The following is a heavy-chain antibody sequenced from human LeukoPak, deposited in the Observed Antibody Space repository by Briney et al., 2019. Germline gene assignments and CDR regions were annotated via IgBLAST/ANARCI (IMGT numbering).Heavy chain of an antibody. CDR2: ISSSGSTI. CDR3: AELGITMIGGV. J-gene: IGHJ6*01. CDR1: GFTFCDYY. Sequence: GGSLRLSCALSGFTFCDYYMSGPRQARGKGLGWVSYISSSGSTIHYADSVKSRFPLSRDNAKNSLYLQMNSLRAEDTAVYYCAELGITMIGGVWGKGTTVTISS. V-gene: IGHV3-11*04. D-gene: IGHD3-10*02.